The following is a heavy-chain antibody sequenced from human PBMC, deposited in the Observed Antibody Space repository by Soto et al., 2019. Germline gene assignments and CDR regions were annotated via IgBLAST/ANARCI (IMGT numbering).Heavy chain of an antibody. V-gene: IGHV3-33*08. CDR3: ARDPYSSSWYFDY. D-gene: IGHD6-13*01. CDR1: GFTFSSYG. J-gene: IGHJ4*02. CDR2: IWYDGSNK. Sequence: GGSLRLSCAASGFTFSSYGMHWVRQAPGKGLEWVAVIWYDGSNKYYADSVKGRFTISRDNSKNTLYLQMNSLRAEDTAVYYCARDPYSSSWYFDYWGQGTLGTVSS.